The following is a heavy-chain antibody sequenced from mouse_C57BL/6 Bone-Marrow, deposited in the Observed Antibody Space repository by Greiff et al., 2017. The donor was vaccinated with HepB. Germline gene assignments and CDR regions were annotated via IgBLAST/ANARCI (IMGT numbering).Heavy chain of an antibody. V-gene: IGHV5-4*01. Sequence: EVKLQESGGGLVKPGGSLKLSCAASGFTFSSYAMSWVRQTPEKRLEWVATISDGGSYTYYPDNVKGRFTISRDNAKNNLYLQMSHLKSEDTAMYYCARDEDGPLYYAMDYWGQGTSVTVSS. CDR3: ARDEDGPLYYAMDY. J-gene: IGHJ4*01. CDR2: ISDGGSYT. D-gene: IGHD2-3*01. CDR1: GFTFSSYA.